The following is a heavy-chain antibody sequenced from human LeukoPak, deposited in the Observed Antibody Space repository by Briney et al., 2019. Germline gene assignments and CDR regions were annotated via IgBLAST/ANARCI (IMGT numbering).Heavy chain of an antibody. V-gene: IGHV4-4*02. CDR2: VFHSGST. CDR1: GDSISSNEW. D-gene: IGHD3-10*01. Sequence: SGTLSLTCSVSGDSISSNEWWSWVRQPPGKGLEWIGEVFHSGSTNFNPSLKSRVTISIDKSKNQFSLEVTSVTAADTAVYYCASSGSSPFDAFDIWGQGTMVTVSS. CDR3: ASSGSSPFDAFDI. J-gene: IGHJ3*02.